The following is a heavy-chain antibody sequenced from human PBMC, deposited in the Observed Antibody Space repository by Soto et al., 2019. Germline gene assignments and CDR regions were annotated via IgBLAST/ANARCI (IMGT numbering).Heavy chain of an antibody. V-gene: IGHV1-69*01. CDR2: VIPIFGTT. CDR3: ARWGCTGGGCSNGVAV. J-gene: IGHJ6*02. CDR1: GGTFSTYV. Sequence: QVQLVQSGAEVKKPGSSVKVSCNASGGTFSTYVISWVRQAPGQGLEWMGGVIPIFGTTNYAQKFLGRVTITSDESANTAYMELSSLRSADTALYFCARWGCTGGGCSNGVAVWGQGTTVTVSS. D-gene: IGHD2-8*02.